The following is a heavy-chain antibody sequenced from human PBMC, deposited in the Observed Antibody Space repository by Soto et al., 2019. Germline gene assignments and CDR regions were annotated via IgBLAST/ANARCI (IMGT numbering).Heavy chain of an antibody. CDR1: GFTFSNFE. CDR2: INTAGSTK. D-gene: IGHD3-9*01. J-gene: IGHJ6*02. CDR3: ARAECSSPDCLTAYYSYGLDV. V-gene: IGHV3-48*03. Sequence: GGSLRLACAASGFTFSNFEMHWVRQAPGKGLEWVSYINTAGSTKYYAESVKGRFTISRDNARNSLFLQMNSLRAEDTAVYYCARAECSSPDCLTAYYSYGLDVWGQGSTVTVSS.